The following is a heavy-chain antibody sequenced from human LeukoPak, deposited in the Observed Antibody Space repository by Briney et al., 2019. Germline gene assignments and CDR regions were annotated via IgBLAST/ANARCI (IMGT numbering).Heavy chain of an antibody. J-gene: IGHJ5*02. CDR1: GGTFSSYA. D-gene: IGHD6-19*01. CDR2: IIPIFGTA. V-gene: IGHV1-69*13. CDR3: ARGSGWYTNWFDP. Sequence: ASVKVSCKASGGTFSSYAISWVRQAPGQGLEWMGGIIPIFGTANYAQKFQGRVTITVDESTSTAYMELSSLRSEDTAVYYCARGSGWYTNWFDPWGQGTLVTVSS.